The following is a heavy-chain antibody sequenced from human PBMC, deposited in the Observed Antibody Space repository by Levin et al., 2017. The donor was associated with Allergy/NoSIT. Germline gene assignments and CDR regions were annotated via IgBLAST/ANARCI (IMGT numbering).Heavy chain of an antibody. CDR1: GYTFTFYG. CDR3: AREMAETAADSFDI. V-gene: IGHV1-18*01. Sequence: ASVKVSCKASGYTFTFYGISWVRQAPGQGLEWMGWISPYNGNTNYAQKLQGRVTMTADTSTSTAYMELRSLRSDDTAVDYCAREMAETAADSFDIWGQGTMVTVSS. J-gene: IGHJ3*02. D-gene: IGHD3-22*01. CDR2: ISPYNGNT.